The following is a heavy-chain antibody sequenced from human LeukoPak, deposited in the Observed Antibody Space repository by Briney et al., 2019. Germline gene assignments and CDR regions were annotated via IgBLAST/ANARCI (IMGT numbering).Heavy chain of an antibody. Sequence: PGRSLRLSCAASGFTFSSYGMHWVRQAPGKGLEWVAVISYDGTNQYYGDSVKGRFTISRDTSNNTLYLQMTSLRAEDTAVYYCAKARSWAVTTDLFDSWGQGTLVSVSS. CDR3: AKARSWAVTTDLFDS. CDR2: ISYDGTNQ. J-gene: IGHJ4*02. V-gene: IGHV3-30*18. CDR1: GFTFSSYG. D-gene: IGHD4-17*01.